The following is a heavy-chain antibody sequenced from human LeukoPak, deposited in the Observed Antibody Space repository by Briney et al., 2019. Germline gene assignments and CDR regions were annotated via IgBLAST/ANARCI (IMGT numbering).Heavy chain of an antibody. V-gene: IGHV3-48*02. Sequence: PGGSLRLSCAASGFTFSYYSMSWVRQAPGKGPEWISYSNTDGTISYADSVKGRFTISRDNAENSLYLQMNSLRDEDTAVYFCVRDRDYAFDFWGQGTMVTVSS. CDR3: VRDRDYAFDF. CDR1: GFTFSYYS. J-gene: IGHJ3*01. CDR2: SNTDGTI.